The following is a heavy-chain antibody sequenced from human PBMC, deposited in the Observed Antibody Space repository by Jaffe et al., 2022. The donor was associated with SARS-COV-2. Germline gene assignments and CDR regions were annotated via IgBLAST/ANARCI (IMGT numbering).Heavy chain of an antibody. CDR1: GVTFINYA. V-gene: IGHV3-23*01. D-gene: IGHD1-26*01. CDR3: AKDYGRSGSYSPSDY. Sequence: EVQLLESGGGLVQPGGSLRLSCAASGVTFINYAMSWVRQAPGTGLEWVSIISGSGGTTYYADSAKGRFTISRDNSKNTLYLQMNSLRAEDTAVYYCAKDYGRSGSYSPSDYWGQGTLVTVSS. CDR2: ISGSGGTT. J-gene: IGHJ4*02.